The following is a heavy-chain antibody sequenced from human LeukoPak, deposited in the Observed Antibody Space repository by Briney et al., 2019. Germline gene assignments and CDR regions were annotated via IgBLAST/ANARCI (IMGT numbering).Heavy chain of an antibody. CDR3: AREGIYCSGGSCYSDWFDP. Sequence: SQTLSLTCTVSGGSISSGGYSWSWIRQHPGKGLEWIGYIYYSGSTYYNPSLKSRVTISVDTSKNQFSLKLSSVTAADTAVYYCAREGIYCSGGSCYSDWFDPWGQGTLVTVSS. V-gene: IGHV4-31*03. CDR1: GGSISSGGYS. D-gene: IGHD2-15*01. CDR2: IYYSGST. J-gene: IGHJ5*02.